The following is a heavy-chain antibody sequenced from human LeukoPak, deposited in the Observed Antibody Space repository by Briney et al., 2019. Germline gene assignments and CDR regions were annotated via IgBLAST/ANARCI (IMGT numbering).Heavy chain of an antibody. CDR3: ARGLYSSSWQPVDY. D-gene: IGHD6-13*01. V-gene: IGHV1-18*01. CDR2: ISGYNGNT. J-gene: IGHJ4*02. Sequence: ASVKVSCKASGYTFTSYGISWVRQAPGQGLEWMGWISGYNGNTDYAQNLQGRVTMTTDTSTSTAYMELRSLRSDDTAVYLCARGLYSSSWQPVDYWGQGTLVTVSS. CDR1: GYTFTSYG.